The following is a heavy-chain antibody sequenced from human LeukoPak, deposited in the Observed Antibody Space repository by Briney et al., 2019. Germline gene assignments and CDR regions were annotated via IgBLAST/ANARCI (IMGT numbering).Heavy chain of an antibody. V-gene: IGHV3-48*02. Sequence: GGSLRLSCAASGFTFSGYAMSWVRQAPGKGLEWVYSSDTTYADSVKGRFTISRDNAKNSLYLQMNSLRDEDTAVYYCARDLHYAFDIWGQGTMVTASS. CDR2: SSDTT. D-gene: IGHD3-10*01. CDR1: GFTFSGYA. CDR3: ARDLHYAFDI. J-gene: IGHJ3*02.